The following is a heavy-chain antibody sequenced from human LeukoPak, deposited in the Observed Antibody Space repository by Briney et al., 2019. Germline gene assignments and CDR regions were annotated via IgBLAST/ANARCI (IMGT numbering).Heavy chain of an antibody. CDR1: GFTFSRYS. J-gene: IGHJ4*02. CDR3: ARAPFGSSSNY. V-gene: IGHV3-21*01. CDR2: FSSSSSYI. Sequence: PGGSLRLSCAASGFTFSRYSMNWVRQAPGKGLEWVSSFSSSSSYIYYADSVTGRFTNSRDNAKNSLYLQMNSLRAEDTAVYYCARAPFGSSSNYWGQGTLVTVSS. D-gene: IGHD1-26*01.